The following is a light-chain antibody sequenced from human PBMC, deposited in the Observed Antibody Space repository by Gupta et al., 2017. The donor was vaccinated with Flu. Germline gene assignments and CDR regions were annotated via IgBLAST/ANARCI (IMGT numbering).Light chain of an antibody. CDR1: NIGNKN. CDR3: QVWDSSSHHLV. J-gene: IGLJ2*01. CDR2: DDS. Sequence: SYVLTQPPSVSVAPGQTARILCGGNNIGNKNVHWYQQKPGQAPVVVVYDDSDRPSGIPERFTGSNSGNTATLTISRVEAEDEADYYCQVWDSSSHHLVFGGGTKLTVL. V-gene: IGLV3-21*02.